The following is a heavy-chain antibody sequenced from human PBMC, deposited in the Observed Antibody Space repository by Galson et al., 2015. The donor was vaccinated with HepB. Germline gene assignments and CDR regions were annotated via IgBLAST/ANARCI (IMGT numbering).Heavy chain of an antibody. V-gene: IGHV3-7*03. Sequence: SLSLSCAASGFSFSSYWMSWVRQAPGKGLEWGDNMKQDGSEKYYADSVKGRFTISRDNAKNSLYLQMNSLRAEDTAVYYCARVVVVVWSFDYWGQGTLVTVSS. CDR3: ARVVVVVWSFDY. J-gene: IGHJ4*02. D-gene: IGHD3-22*01. CDR2: MKQDGSEK. CDR1: GFSFSSYW.